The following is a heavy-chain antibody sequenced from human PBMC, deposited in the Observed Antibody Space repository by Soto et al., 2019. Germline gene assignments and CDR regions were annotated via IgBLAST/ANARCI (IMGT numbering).Heavy chain of an antibody. J-gene: IGHJ4*02. V-gene: IGHV4-4*02. Sequence: QVRLQESGPGLVKPSGALSLTCTVSGASISSSSNWWSWVRQPPGKGLEWFGEIYHTGSTNYNPSLKSRASISVDKSTNQFSLKLTSVTAADTAVYYCARGGSISVGLDYWGQGILVTVSS. CDR2: IYHTGST. D-gene: IGHD6-19*01. CDR1: GASISSSSNW. CDR3: ARGGSISVGLDY.